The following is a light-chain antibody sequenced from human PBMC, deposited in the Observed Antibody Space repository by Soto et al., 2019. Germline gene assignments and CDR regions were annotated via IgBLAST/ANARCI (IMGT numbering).Light chain of an antibody. Sequence: QSVLTQPPSASGTPGQRVTISCSGSSSNIGSNTVTWYQHLPGTAPKLLIYSNNQRPSRVPDRFSGSKSGTSASLAISGFQSEDEADYYCAAWDDSLNGFYVFGTGTKLTVL. CDR3: AAWDDSLNGFYV. J-gene: IGLJ1*01. V-gene: IGLV1-44*01. CDR1: SSNIGSNT. CDR2: SNN.